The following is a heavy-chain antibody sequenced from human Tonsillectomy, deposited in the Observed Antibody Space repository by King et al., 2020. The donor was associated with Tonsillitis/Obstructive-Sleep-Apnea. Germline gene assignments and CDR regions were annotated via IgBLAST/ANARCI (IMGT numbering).Heavy chain of an antibody. CDR1: GFSFSSYG. D-gene: IGHD3-3*01. CDR3: ARDLDFWNGYSYYYYGMDV. J-gene: IGHJ6*02. Sequence: VQLVESGGGVVQPGRSLRLSCAASGFSFSSYGLYWVRQAPGKGLEWVAVIWNDGSNEYYADSVKGRFTISRDNSKNMLYLQMNSLRAEDTAVYYCARDLDFWNGYSYYYYGMDVWGQGTTVTV. CDR2: IWNDGSNE. V-gene: IGHV3-33*01.